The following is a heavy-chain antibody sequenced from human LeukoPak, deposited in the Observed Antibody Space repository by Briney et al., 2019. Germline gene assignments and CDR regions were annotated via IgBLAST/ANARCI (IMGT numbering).Heavy chain of an antibody. V-gene: IGHV3-64*01. J-gene: IGHJ4*02. D-gene: IGHD4-23*01. CDR2: ISSHGGTT. CDR1: GFTFTSYA. CDR3: ARRKGGSNTDFDY. Sequence: PGGSLRLSCAASGFTFTSYAMHWVRQAPGKGLEYVSAISSHGGTTYYANSVKGRFTISRDNSKNTLYLQMGSLRAEDMAVYYCARRKGGSNTDFDYWGQGTLVTVSS.